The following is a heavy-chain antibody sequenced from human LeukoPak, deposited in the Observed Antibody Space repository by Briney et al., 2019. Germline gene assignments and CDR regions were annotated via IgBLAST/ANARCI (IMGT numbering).Heavy chain of an antibody. V-gene: IGHV3-74*01. CDR2: ISSDGRST. Sequence: GGSLRLSCAASEFTFSSYWMHWVRQAPGKGLVWVSRISSDGRSTSYADSVKGRFTISRDNAKNTLYLQMNSLRAEDTAVYYCAREDHYYDYWSGYFPVFDYWGQGTLVTVSS. J-gene: IGHJ4*02. CDR1: EFTFSSYW. CDR3: AREDHYYDYWSGYFPVFDY. D-gene: IGHD3-3*01.